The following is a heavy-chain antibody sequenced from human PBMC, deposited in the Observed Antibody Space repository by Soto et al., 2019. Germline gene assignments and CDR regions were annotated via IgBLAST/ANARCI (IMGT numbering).Heavy chain of an antibody. CDR2: IIPILGIA. D-gene: IGHD3-22*01. CDR1: GGTFSSYT. CDR3: ARDRDDSSGYYNNWFDP. Sequence: SVKVSCKASGGTFSSYTISWVRQAPGQGLEWMGRIIPILGIANYAQKFQGRVTITADKSTSTAYMELSSLRSEDTAVYYCARDRDDSSGYYNNWFDPWGQGTLVTVSS. V-gene: IGHV1-69*04. J-gene: IGHJ5*02.